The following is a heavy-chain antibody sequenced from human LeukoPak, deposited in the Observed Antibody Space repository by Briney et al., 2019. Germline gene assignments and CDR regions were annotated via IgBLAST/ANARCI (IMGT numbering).Heavy chain of an antibody. J-gene: IGHJ5*02. V-gene: IGHV4-31*03. CDR3: ARAVRDCSSTSCYSLVP. CDR2: IYYSGST. CDR1: GGSISSGGYY. Sequence: PSETLSLTCTVSGGSISSGGYYWSWIRQHPGKGLEWIGYIYYSGSTYYNPSLKSRVTISVDTSKNQFSLKLSPVTAADTAVYYCARAVRDCSSTSCYSLVPWGQGTLVTVSS. D-gene: IGHD2-2*01.